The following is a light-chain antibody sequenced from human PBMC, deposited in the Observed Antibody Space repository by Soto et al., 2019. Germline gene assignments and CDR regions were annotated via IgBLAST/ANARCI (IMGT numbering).Light chain of an antibody. J-gene: IGKJ4*01. V-gene: IGKV1-9*01. Sequence: LTQSPGTLSLSPGERATLSCRASQTVRNNYLAWYQQKPGKAPKLLIYKASTLKSGVPSRFSGSGSGTDFTLTISSLQPEDFATYYCQQLNSYPLTFGGGTKVDIK. CDR3: QQLNSYPLT. CDR1: QTVRNNY. CDR2: KAS.